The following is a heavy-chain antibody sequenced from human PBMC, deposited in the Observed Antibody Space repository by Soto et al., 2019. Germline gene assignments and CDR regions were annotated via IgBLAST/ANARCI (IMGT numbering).Heavy chain of an antibody. Sequence: SETLSLTCAVYCGSFSGYYWSWIRQPPGKGLEWIGEINHSGSTNYNPSLKSRVTISVDTSKNQFSLKLSSVTAADTAVYYCARGGIVLMVYARDFDYWGQGTLVTVSS. CDR2: INHSGST. J-gene: IGHJ4*02. CDR3: ARGGIVLMVYARDFDY. V-gene: IGHV4-34*01. D-gene: IGHD2-8*01. CDR1: CGSFSGYY.